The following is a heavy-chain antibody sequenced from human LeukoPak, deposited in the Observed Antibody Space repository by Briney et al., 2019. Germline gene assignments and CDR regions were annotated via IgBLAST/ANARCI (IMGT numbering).Heavy chain of an antibody. V-gene: IGHV4-38-2*02. J-gene: IGHJ4*02. Sequence: SETLSLTCTVSGYSISSGYYWGWIRQPPGKGLEWIGYTYYSGSTYYNPSLKSRVTISVDTSKNQFSLKLSSVTAADTAVYYCARGTLTYYYGSGSYDYWGQGTLVTVSS. CDR3: ARGTLTYYYGSGSYDY. D-gene: IGHD3-10*01. CDR1: GYSISSGYY. CDR2: TYYSGST.